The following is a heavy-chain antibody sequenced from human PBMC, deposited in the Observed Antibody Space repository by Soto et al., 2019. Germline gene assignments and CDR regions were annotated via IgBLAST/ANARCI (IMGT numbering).Heavy chain of an antibody. Sequence: PGGSLRLSCAASGFTFSTYAMSWVRQAPGKGLEWLSVITGSGGRIYYADSVKGRFTISRDNSKNTLYLQMNSLRAEDTAVYYCAKVMWDDILTPFDYWGQGALVTVSS. D-gene: IGHD3-9*01. V-gene: IGHV3-23*01. CDR2: ITGSGGRI. CDR1: GFTFSTYA. CDR3: AKVMWDDILTPFDY. J-gene: IGHJ4*02.